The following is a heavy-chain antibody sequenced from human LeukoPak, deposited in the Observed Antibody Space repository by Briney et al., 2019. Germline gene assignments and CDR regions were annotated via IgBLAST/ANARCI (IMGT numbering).Heavy chain of an antibody. CDR3: ARDTVEIDY. V-gene: IGHV3-7*01. D-gene: IGHD4-17*01. Sequence: GGSLRLSCAASGFTFSVYWMTWVRQAPGEGLEWVANIKQDGSEKFYVDSVKGRFTISRDNAKNSLYLQMNSLSAEDTAVYYCARDTVEIDYWGQGTLVTVSS. J-gene: IGHJ4*02. CDR2: IKQDGSEK. CDR1: GFTFSVYW.